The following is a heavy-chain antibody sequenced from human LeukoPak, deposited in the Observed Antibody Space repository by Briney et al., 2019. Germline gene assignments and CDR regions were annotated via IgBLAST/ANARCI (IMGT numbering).Heavy chain of an antibody. V-gene: IGHV4-30-2*03. CDR2: IYYSGST. CDR1: GGSISSGSYY. CDR3: ARHRGCSTSCYLFDY. Sequence: SQTLSLTCTVSGGSISSGSYYWSWIRQPAGKGLEWIGSIYYSGSTYYNPSLKSRVTISVDTSKNQFSLKLSSVTAADTAVYYCARHRGCSTSCYLFDYWGQGTLVTVSS. D-gene: IGHD2-2*01. J-gene: IGHJ4*02.